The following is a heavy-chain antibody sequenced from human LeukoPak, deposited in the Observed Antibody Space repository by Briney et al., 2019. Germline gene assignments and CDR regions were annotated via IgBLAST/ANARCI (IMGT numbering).Heavy chain of an antibody. Sequence: PSETLSLTCTVSGGSISSSSYYWGWIRQPPGKGLEWIGSIYYSGSTYYNPSLKSRVTISVDTSKNQFSLRLSYATAADTAVYYCARRRRPHWYLDLWGRGTLVTVSS. CDR2: IYYSGST. CDR1: GGSISSSSYY. J-gene: IGHJ2*01. CDR3: ARRRRPHWYLDL. V-gene: IGHV4-39*07.